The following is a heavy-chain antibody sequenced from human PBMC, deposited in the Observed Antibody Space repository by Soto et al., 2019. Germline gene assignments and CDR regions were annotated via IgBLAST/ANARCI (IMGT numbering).Heavy chain of an antibody. CDR3: ARHFDSSGYYSSGYYYYGMDV. CDR2: INPDDSET. Sequence: KVSCKASGYTFTSYGISWVRQMPGKGLEWMGRINPDDSETSYSPSFQGHVIISTDKSINTAYLQWSSLMASDTAMYYCARHFDSSGYYSSGYYYYGMDVWG. D-gene: IGHD3-22*01. V-gene: IGHV5-10-1*01. J-gene: IGHJ6*02. CDR1: GYTFTSYG.